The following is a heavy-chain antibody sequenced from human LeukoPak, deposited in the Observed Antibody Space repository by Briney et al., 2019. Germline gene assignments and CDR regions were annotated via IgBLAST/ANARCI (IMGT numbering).Heavy chain of an antibody. D-gene: IGHD2-8*02. Sequence: GGSLRLSCAASGFTFSDHYMDWVRQVPGKGLEWVGRIRNKAKSYTTEYAASVRGRFTISRDDSKNALFLQMNSLKTEDTAVYYCARGAYCTGNNCCRYVDVWGPGTTVTVSS. J-gene: IGHJ6*02. CDR1: GFTFSDHY. CDR2: IRNKAKSYTT. CDR3: ARGAYCTGNNCCRYVDV. V-gene: IGHV3-72*01.